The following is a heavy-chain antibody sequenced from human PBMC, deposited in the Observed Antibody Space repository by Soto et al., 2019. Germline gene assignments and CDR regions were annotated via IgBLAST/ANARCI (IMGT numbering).Heavy chain of an antibody. D-gene: IGHD4-17*01. CDR1: GFTFSNHA. Sequence: QVQLVESGGGVVQPGRSLRLSCAASGFTFSNHALHWVRQAPGKGLEWVAAISYDGSHKYYAESVKGRFTISRDNSKDTLYLQMNSLRTDDTALFYCARDRTLNYGDFAYWGQGTLVTVSS. V-gene: IGHV3-30-3*01. CDR3: ARDRTLNYGDFAY. J-gene: IGHJ4*02. CDR2: ISYDGSHK.